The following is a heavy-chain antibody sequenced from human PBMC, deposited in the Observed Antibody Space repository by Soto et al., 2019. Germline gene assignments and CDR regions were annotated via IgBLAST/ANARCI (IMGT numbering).Heavy chain of an antibody. CDR1: GYIFAGYY. V-gene: IGHV1-2*02. D-gene: IGHD1-26*01. CDR2: INSNRGST. CDR3: ARDLSVVGAPDY. Sequence: GASVKVSCKASGYIFAGYYIHWVRQAPGQGLAWVGWINSNRGSTNYVQKLQGRVTMTRDTSISTAYMELSRLRSDDTAVYYCARDLSVVGAPDYWGQGTLVTVSS. J-gene: IGHJ4*02.